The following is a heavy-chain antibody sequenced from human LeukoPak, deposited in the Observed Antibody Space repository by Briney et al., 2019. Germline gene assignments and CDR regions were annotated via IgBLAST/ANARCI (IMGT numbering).Heavy chain of an antibody. CDR2: ITGSGSNT. D-gene: IGHD5-12*01. Sequence: GGSLRLSCAASGFTFSSYAMSWVRQAPGKGLEWVSAITGSGSNTYYADSVEGRFTISRDNSKNTLYLQMNSLRADDTAVYYCAKEASGHISDYIDYWGQGTLVTVSS. V-gene: IGHV3-23*01. J-gene: IGHJ4*02. CDR3: AKEASGHISDYIDY. CDR1: GFTFSSYA.